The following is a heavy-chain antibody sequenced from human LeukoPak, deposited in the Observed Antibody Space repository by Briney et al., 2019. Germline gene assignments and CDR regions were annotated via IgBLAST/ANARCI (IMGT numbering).Heavy chain of an antibody. CDR3: ARGLRYGSGSQLDWFDP. V-gene: IGHV4-59*01. J-gene: IGHJ5*02. Sequence: PSETLSLTCTVSGGSISSYYWSWIRQPPGKGLEWIGYIYYSGSTNYNPSLKSRVTISVDTSKNQFSLKLSSVTAADTAVYYCARGLRYGSGSQLDWFDPWGQGTLVTVSS. CDR1: GGSISSYY. D-gene: IGHD3-10*01. CDR2: IYYSGST.